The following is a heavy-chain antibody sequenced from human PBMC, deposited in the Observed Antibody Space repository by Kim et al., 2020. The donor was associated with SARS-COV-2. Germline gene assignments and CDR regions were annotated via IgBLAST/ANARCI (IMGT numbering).Heavy chain of an antibody. Sequence: GESLKISCKASGYSFTSYWISWVRQMPGKGLEWMGRIDPSDSSTNYSPSFEGHVTMSADKSITTAYLHWSSLEASDTAMYYCAKASGHGYFEYGGQGTRV. D-gene: IGHD6-13*01. CDR1: GYSFTSYW. CDR2: IDPSDSST. J-gene: IGHJ4*02. V-gene: IGHV5-10-1*01. CDR3: AKASGHGYFEY.